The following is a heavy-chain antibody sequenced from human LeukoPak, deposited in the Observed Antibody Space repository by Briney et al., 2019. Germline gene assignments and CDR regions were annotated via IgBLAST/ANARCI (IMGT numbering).Heavy chain of an antibody. CDR2: ITSSSSYI. V-gene: IGHV3-21*04. J-gene: IGHJ3*02. D-gene: IGHD2/OR15-2a*01. CDR1: GFTFSTYN. Sequence: GGSLRLSCAASGFTFSTYNMNWVRQAPGKGLEWVSSITSSSSYIYYADSVKGRFTISRDNAKNSLYLQMNNLRAEDTAMYFCARRLYIVRGAFDIWGQGTMVTVSS. CDR3: ARRLYIVRGAFDI.